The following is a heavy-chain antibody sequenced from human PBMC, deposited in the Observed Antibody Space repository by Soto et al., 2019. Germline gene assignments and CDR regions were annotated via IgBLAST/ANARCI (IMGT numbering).Heavy chain of an antibody. J-gene: IGHJ4*02. CDR3: AFPYDSSGFYY. V-gene: IGHV3-23*01. CDR2: ISGSGGST. CDR1: GVTFSSYA. D-gene: IGHD3-22*01. Sequence: GGSLTLSCAASGVTFSSYAMNWVRQAPEKGLEWVSSISGSGGSTYYTDSVKGRFTITRDNPKNTLYLQMNCLRAGDTAVYFCAFPYDSSGFYYWGQGTLVTGSS.